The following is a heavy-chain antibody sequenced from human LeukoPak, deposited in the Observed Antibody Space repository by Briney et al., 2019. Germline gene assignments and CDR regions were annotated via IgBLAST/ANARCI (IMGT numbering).Heavy chain of an antibody. CDR2: INHSGST. V-gene: IGHV4-34*01. CDR1: GGSFSGYY. CDR3: ARLGIPGIAAAGVDY. J-gene: IGHJ4*02. Sequence: SETLSLTCAVYGGSFSGYYWSWIRQPPGKGLEWIGEINHSGSTNYNPSLKSRVTISVDTSRNQFSLKLSSVTAADTAVYYCARLGIPGIAAAGVDYWGQGTLVTVSS. D-gene: IGHD6-13*01.